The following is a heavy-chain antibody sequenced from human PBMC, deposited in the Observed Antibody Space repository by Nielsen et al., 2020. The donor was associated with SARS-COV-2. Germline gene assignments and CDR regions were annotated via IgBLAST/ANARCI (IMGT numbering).Heavy chain of an antibody. D-gene: IGHD4-17*01. V-gene: IGHV1-69*13. CDR1: GGTFSSYA. CDR2: IIPIFGTA. J-gene: IGHJ6*02. Sequence: SVKVSCKASGGTFSSYAISWVRQAPGQGLEWMGGIIPIFGTANYAQKFQGRVTITADESTSTAYMELSSLRSEDTAVYYCARDSATTVTTRKYYYYYYGMDVWGQGTTVTVSS. CDR3: ARDSATTVTTRKYYYYYYGMDV.